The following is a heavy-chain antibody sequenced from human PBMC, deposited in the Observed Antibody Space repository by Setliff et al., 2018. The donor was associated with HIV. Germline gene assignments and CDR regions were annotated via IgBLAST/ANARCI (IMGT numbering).Heavy chain of an antibody. J-gene: IGHJ6*03. CDR3: AREGRGISRWMQV. CDR1: GSTFSVYG. CDR2: IVPIFGSP. Sequence: GASVKVSCKASGSTFSVYGTSWVRQAPGQGLKWMGRIVPIFGSPKYAQDFQGRVTITADESTSTAYMELTSVTFEDTAVYYCAREGRGISRWMQVWGKGTRATV. D-gene: IGHD5-18*01. V-gene: IGHV1-69*13.